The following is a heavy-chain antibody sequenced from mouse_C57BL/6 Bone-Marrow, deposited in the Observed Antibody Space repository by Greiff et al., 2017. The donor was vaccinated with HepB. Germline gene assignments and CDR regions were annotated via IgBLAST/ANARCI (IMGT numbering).Heavy chain of an antibody. CDR1: GYTFTDYE. CDR2: IDPETGGT. J-gene: IGHJ3*01. CDR3: TRSDDGYYRYWFAY. V-gene: IGHV1-15*01. D-gene: IGHD2-3*01. Sequence: SGAELVRPGASVTLSCKASGYTFTDYEMHWVKQTPGHGLEWIGAIDPETGGTAYNQKFKGKAILTADKSSSTAYMELRSLTSEDSAVYYCTRSDDGYYRYWFAYWGQGTLVTVSA.